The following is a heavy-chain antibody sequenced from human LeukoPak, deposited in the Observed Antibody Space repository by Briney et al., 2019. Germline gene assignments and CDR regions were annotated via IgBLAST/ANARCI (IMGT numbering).Heavy chain of an antibody. D-gene: IGHD3-10*01. CDR2: IYHSGGT. Sequence: PSETLSLTCTVSGGSINDASWNWIRQPPGQGLEWIGYIYHSGGTNYNPSLKSRVSISLDTSKNQFSLKLSSVTAADTAVYYCARVGAYYRAVDSWGQGTLVTVSS. J-gene: IGHJ4*02. CDR1: GGSINDAS. CDR3: ARVGAYYRAVDS. V-gene: IGHV4-59*01.